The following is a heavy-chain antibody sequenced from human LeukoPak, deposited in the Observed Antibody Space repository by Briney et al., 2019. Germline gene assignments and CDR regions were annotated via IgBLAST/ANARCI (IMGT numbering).Heavy chain of an antibody. CDR3: ARVVWELLRGYYFDY. CDR2: IYHSGST. Sequence: SQTLSLTCTVSGGSISSGGYYWSWIRQPPGKGLEWIGYIYHSGSTYYNPSLKSRVTISVDRSKNQFSLKLSSVTAADTAVYYCARVVWELLRGYYFDYWGQGTLVTVSS. V-gene: IGHV4-30-2*01. CDR1: GGSISSGGYY. J-gene: IGHJ4*02. D-gene: IGHD1-26*01.